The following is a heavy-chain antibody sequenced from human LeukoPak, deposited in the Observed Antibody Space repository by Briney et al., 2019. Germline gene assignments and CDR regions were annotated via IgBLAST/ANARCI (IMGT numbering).Heavy chain of an antibody. D-gene: IGHD5-18*01. Sequence: GGSLRLSCAASGFTFSSYSMNWVRQAPGKGLEWVSSISSSGSYIYYADSVKGRFTISRDNAKNSLYLQMNSLRAEDTAVYYCASSAIYTNYFDYWGQGTLVTVSS. CDR3: ASSAIYTNYFDY. V-gene: IGHV3-21*01. CDR2: ISSSGSYI. CDR1: GFTFSSYS. J-gene: IGHJ4*02.